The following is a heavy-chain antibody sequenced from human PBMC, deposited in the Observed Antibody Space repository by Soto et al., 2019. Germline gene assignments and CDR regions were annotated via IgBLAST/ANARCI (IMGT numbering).Heavy chain of an antibody. CDR2: ISPYSGNT. CDR1: GYTITSYD. V-gene: IGHV1-18*01. CDR3: AMVDNYVTPTPQDV. J-gene: IGHJ6*02. D-gene: IGHD3-16*01. Sequence: SVKVSCKASGYTITSYDIAWVRQTLGQGREWMGWISPYSGNTHYASKVQGRLTMTTDTSTSTAYMDLGSLTSDDTAVYYCAMVDNYVTPTPQDVWGQGSTVTVSS.